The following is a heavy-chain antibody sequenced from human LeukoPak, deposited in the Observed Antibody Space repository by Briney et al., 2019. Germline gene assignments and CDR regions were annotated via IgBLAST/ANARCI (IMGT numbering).Heavy chain of an antibody. V-gene: IGHV3-20*04. J-gene: IGHJ6*03. CDR3: ARDDSGSYFGYYYYYMDV. CDR1: GFTFDDYG. CDR2: INWNGGST. D-gene: IGHD1-26*01. Sequence: GGSLRLSCAASGFTFDDYGMSWVRQAPGKGLEWVSGINWNGGSTGYADSVKGRFTISRDNAKNSLYLQMNSLRAEDTAVYYCARDDSGSYFGYYYYYMDVWGKGTTVTVSS.